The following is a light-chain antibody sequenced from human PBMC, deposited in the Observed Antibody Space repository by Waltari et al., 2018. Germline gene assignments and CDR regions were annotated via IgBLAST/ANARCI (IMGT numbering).Light chain of an antibody. CDR1: SCDVGGYDY. CDR2: DVS. V-gene: IGLV2-11*01. CDR3: CSYAGSYTFV. J-gene: IGLJ1*01. Sequence: QSALTQPRPVSGSPGQSVTISCTGTSCDVGGYDYVSWYQQHPGEAPKLIIYDVSKWPSGVPDRFSGSKSGNTASLTISGLQAEDEADYYCCSYAGSYTFVFGSATQVSVL.